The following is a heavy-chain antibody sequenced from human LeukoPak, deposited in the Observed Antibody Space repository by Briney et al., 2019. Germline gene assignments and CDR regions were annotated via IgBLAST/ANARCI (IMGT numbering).Heavy chain of an antibody. CDR3: ARKVTAAGLFYYYYYMDV. CDR1: GGSISSSSYY. CDR2: IYYSGST. D-gene: IGHD6-13*01. V-gene: IGHV4-39*07. Sequence: NSSETLSPTCTVSGGSISSSSYYWGWIRQPPGKGLEWIGSIYYSGSTYYNPSLKSRVTISVDTSKNQFSLKLSSVTAADTAVYYCARKVTAAGLFYYYYYMDVWGKGTTVTVSS. J-gene: IGHJ6*03.